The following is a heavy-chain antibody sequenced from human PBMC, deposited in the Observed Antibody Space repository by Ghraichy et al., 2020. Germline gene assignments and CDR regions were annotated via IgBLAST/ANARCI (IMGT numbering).Heavy chain of an antibody. CDR3: AKAPLPAWEVRFDYGMDV. Sequence: GGSLRLSCAASGFTFDDYTMHWVRQALGKGLEWVSLISWDGGSTYYADSVKGRFTISRDNSKNSLYLQMNSLRTEDTALYYCAKAPLPAWEVRFDYGMDVWGQGTTVTVSS. V-gene: IGHV3-43*01. CDR2: ISWDGGST. J-gene: IGHJ6*02. CDR1: GFTFDDYT. D-gene: IGHD1-26*01.